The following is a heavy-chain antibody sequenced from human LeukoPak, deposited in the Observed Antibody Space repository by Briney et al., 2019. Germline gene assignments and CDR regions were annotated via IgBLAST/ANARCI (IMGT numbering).Heavy chain of an antibody. Sequence: GGSLRLSCVASGFTFSIYTMSWVRQAPGKGLEWVSSITSSSSSMYSADSVKGRLTISRDNAKNSLYLQMNSLRAEDTTVYYCARDLAWGGYWGQGTLVTVSS. J-gene: IGHJ4*02. CDR1: GFTFSIYT. CDR3: ARDLAWGGY. CDR2: ITSSSSSM. D-gene: IGHD7-27*01. V-gene: IGHV3-21*01.